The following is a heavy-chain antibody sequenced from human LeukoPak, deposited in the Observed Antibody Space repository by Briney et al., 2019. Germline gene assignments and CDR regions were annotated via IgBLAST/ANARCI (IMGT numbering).Heavy chain of an antibody. CDR3: ARMDEDY. D-gene: IGHD3/OR15-3a*01. CDR1: GFTFSSYG. Sequence: PGRSLRLSCAASGFTFSSYGMHWVRQAPGKGLEWVAVISYDGSNKYYADSVKGRFTISRDNSKNTLYLQMNSLRAEDTAVYYCARMDEDYWGQGTLVTVSS. V-gene: IGHV3-30*03. J-gene: IGHJ4*02. CDR2: ISYDGSNK.